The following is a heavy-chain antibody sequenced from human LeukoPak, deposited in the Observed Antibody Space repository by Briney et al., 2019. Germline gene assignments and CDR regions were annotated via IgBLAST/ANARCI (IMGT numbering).Heavy chain of an antibody. CDR2: INTNTGNP. J-gene: IGHJ4*02. D-gene: IGHD3-22*01. CDR1: GYTFTSYA. Sequence: ASVKVSCKASGYTFTSYAMNWVRQAPGQGLEWMGWINTNTGNPTYAQGFTGRFVFSLDTSVSTAYLQISSLKAEDTAVYYCAREGHYDSSGYYYLLDYWGQGTLVTVSS. V-gene: IGHV7-4-1*02. CDR3: AREGHYDSSGYYYLLDY.